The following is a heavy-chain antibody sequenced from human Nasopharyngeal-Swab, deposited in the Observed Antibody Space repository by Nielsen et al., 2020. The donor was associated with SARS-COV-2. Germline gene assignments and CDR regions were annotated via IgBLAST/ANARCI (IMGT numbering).Heavy chain of an antibody. D-gene: IGHD5-12*01. CDR3: ATEWLRFMVVPPLDY. Sequence: ESLKISCAASGFTFSSYAMSWVRQAPGKGLEWVSAISGSGGSTYYADSVKGRFTISRDNSKNTLYLQMNSLRAEDTAVYYCATEWLRFMVVPPLDYWGQGTLVTVSS. CDR1: GFTFSSYA. CDR2: ISGSGGST. V-gene: IGHV3-23*01. J-gene: IGHJ4*02.